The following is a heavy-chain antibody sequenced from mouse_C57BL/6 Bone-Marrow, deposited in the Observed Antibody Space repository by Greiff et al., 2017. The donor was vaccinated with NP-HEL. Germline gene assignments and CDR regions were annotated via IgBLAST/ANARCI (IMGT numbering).Heavy chain of an antibody. CDR2: ISDGGSYT. V-gene: IGHV5-4*01. Sequence: EVQRVESGGGLVKPGGSLKLSCAASGFTFSSYAMSWVPQTPEKRLEWVATISDGGSYTYYPDNVKGRFTISRDNAKNNLYLQMSHLKSEDTAMYYCASLNNWDDGYWGQGTTLTVSS. J-gene: IGHJ2*01. CDR3: ASLNNWDDGY. D-gene: IGHD4-1*01. CDR1: GFTFSSYA.